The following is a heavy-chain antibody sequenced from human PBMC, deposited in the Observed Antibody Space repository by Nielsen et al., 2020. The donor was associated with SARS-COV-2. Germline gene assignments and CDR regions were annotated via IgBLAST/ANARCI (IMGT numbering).Heavy chain of an antibody. CDR3: ARGDYYNSGGDYGMDV. D-gene: IGHD3-10*01. CDR1: GYTFTDYY. Sequence: ASVKVSCKASGYTFTDYYIHWVRQAPGQGLEWMGRINPKSGDTNYAQKFQGRVTMTRDTSISTAYMELSRVRSDDTAVYYCARGDYYNSGGDYGMDVWGRGATVTVSS. V-gene: IGHV1-2*06. CDR2: INPKSGDT. J-gene: IGHJ6*02.